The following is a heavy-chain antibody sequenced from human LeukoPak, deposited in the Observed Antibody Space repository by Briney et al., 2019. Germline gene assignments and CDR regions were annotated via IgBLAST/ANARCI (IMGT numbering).Heavy chain of an antibody. CDR2: ISATGGTT. D-gene: IGHD2-15*01. V-gene: IGHV3-23*01. CDR1: GFTFGNYG. CDR3: AKNGDRGAYCSGGSCYPYYYYYIDV. Sequence: GGSLRLSCAASGFTFGNYGMSWVRQAPGKGLEWVSAISATGGTTYYADSVKGRFTISRDNSKNTLYLQMNSLRAEDTAIYYCAKNGDRGAYCSGGSCYPYYYYYIDVWGKGTTVTISS. J-gene: IGHJ6*03.